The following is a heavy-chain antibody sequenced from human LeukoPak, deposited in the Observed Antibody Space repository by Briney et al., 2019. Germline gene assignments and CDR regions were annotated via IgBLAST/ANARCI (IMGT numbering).Heavy chain of an antibody. CDR3: ARGRYCSGGSCLGY. J-gene: IGHJ4*02. Sequence: SETLSLTCTVAGGSISSGGYEWGWIRQHPGKGLEWIGYIYYSGSTYYNPSLKSRVTISVDTSKNQFSLKLSSVTAADTAVYYCARGRYCSGGSCLGYWGQGTLVTVSS. V-gene: IGHV4-31*03. D-gene: IGHD2-15*01. CDR2: IYYSGST. CDR1: GGSISSGGYE.